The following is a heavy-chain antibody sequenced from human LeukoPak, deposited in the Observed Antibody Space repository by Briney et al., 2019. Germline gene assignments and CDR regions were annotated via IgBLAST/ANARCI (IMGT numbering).Heavy chain of an antibody. CDR3: ARGRMCSSTSCYHNWFDP. J-gene: IGHJ5*02. D-gene: IGHD2-2*01. Sequence: PSETLSLTCAVYGGSFSGYYWSWIRQPPGKGLEWIGEINHSGSTNYNPSLKSRVTISVDTSKNQFSLKLSSVTAADMAVYYCARGRMCSSTSCYHNWFDPWGQGTLVTVSS. V-gene: IGHV4-34*01. CDR1: GGSFSGYY. CDR2: INHSGST.